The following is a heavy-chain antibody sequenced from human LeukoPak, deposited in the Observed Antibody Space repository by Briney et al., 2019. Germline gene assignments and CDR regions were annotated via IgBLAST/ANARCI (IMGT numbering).Heavy chain of an antibody. CDR2: IYYSGST. V-gene: IGHV4-39*01. J-gene: IGHJ4*02. CDR3: ARHPQFYGSGSSPWSD. D-gene: IGHD3-10*01. Sequence: SETLSLTCTVSGGSISSSSYYWGWIRQPPGKGLEWIGSIYYSGSTYYNPSLKSRVTISVDTSKNQFSLKLSSVTAADTAVYYCARHPQFYGSGSSPWSDWGQGTLVTVSS. CDR1: GGSISSSSYY.